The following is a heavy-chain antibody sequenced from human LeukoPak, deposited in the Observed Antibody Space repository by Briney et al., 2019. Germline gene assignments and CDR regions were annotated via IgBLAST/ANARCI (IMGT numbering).Heavy chain of an antibody. CDR3: ARQQNYRKYNWFDP. D-gene: IGHD1-7*01. J-gene: IGHJ5*02. CDR2: IYYSGST. CDR1: GGSISSYY. Sequence: SETLSLTCTVSGGSISSYYWSWIRQPPGKGLEWIGYIYYSGSTNYNPSLKSRVTISVDTSKNQFSLKLSSVTAADTAVYYRARQQNYRKYNWFDPWGQGTLVTVSS. V-gene: IGHV4-59*01.